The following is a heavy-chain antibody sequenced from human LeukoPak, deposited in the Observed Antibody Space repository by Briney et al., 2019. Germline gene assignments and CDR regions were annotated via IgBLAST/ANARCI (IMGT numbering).Heavy chain of an antibody. CDR2: INHSGST. V-gene: IGHV4-34*01. CDR3: ARGSLPLVGATYFDY. J-gene: IGHJ4*02. CDR1: GGSFSGYY. Sequence: SETLSLTCAVYGGSFSGYYWSWIRQPPGKGLEWIGEINHSGSTNYNPSLKSRVTISVDTSKNQFSLKLSSVTAADTAVYYCARGSLPLVGATYFDYWGQGTLVTVSS. D-gene: IGHD1-26*01.